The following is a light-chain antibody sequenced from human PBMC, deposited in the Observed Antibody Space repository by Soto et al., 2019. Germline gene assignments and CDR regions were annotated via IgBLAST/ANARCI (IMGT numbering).Light chain of an antibody. Sequence: QSVLTQPASVSGSPGQSITISCTGTSTDVGGYNYVSWYQQYPGKAPKLMIYDVSNRPSGVSNRFSGSKSGNTASLTISGLQAEDEADYYCSSYTRISTLYVVFGGGTKLTVL. J-gene: IGLJ2*01. CDR2: DVS. CDR3: SSYTRISTLYVV. V-gene: IGLV2-14*01. CDR1: STDVGGYNY.